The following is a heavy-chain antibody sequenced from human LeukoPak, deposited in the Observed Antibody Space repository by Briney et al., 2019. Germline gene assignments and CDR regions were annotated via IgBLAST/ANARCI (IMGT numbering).Heavy chain of an antibody. Sequence: GGSLRLSCAASGFTFSNYAMSWVRQAPGKGLEWVSAISGSGGSTYYADSVKGRFTISRDNSKNTLYLQMNSLRAEDTAVFYCAKDGRDSSGYRLDYWGQGTLVTVSS. CDR1: GFTFSNYA. J-gene: IGHJ4*02. V-gene: IGHV3-23*01. D-gene: IGHD3-22*01. CDR3: AKDGRDSSGYRLDY. CDR2: ISGSGGST.